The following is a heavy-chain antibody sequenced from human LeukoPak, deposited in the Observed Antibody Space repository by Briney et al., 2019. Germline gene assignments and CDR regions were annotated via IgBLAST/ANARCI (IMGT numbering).Heavy chain of an antibody. J-gene: IGHJ4*02. CDR1: GGSISSYY. CDR3: ARGEGRSGWYFSVY. Sequence: SETLSLTCTVSGGSISSYYWSWIRQPPGKGLEWMGDIYYSGSTNYNPYLKSRVTISVDTSKNQFSLKLSSVTAADTAVYYCARGEGRSGWYFSVYWGQGTLVTVSS. CDR2: IYYSGST. V-gene: IGHV4-59*01. D-gene: IGHD6-19*01.